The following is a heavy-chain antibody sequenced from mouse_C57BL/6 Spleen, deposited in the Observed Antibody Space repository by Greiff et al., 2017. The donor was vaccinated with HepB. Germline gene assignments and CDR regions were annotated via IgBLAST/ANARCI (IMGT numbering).Heavy chain of an antibody. D-gene: IGHD2-4*01. CDR3: AINYDLAMDY. CDR1: GYSFTGYY. J-gene: IGHJ4*01. V-gene: IGHV1-42*01. Sequence: VQLQQSGPELVKPGASVKISCKASGYSFTGYYMNWVKQSPEKSLEWIGEINPSTGGTTYNQKFKAKATLTVDKSSSPAYMQLKSLTSEDSAVYYCAINYDLAMDYWGQGTSVTVSS. CDR2: INPSTGGT.